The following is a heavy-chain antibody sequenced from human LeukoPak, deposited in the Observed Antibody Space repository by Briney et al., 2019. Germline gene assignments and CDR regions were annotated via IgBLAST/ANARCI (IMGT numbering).Heavy chain of an antibody. CDR3: ARDLDRQLPLYYYYYGMDV. CDR1: GGTFSSYA. V-gene: IGHV1-69*04. Sequence: SVKVSCKASGGTFSSYAISWVRQAPGQGLEWMGRIIPVFGIANYAQKFQGRVTITSDKSTSTAYMELSSLRSEDTAVYYCARDLDRQLPLYYYYYGMDVWGQGTTVTVSS. D-gene: IGHD6-13*01. J-gene: IGHJ6*02. CDR2: IIPVFGIA.